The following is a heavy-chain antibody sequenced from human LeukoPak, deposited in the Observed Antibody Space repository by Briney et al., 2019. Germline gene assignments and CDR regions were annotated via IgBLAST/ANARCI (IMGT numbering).Heavy chain of an antibody. CDR3: ARDLGRDGYTSGGAFDI. V-gene: IGHV1-46*01. Sequence: VASVKVSCKASGYTFTSYYMHWVRQAPGQGLEWMGIINPSGGSTSYAQKFQGRVTMTRDTSISTAYMELSRLRSDDTAVYYCARDLGRDGYTSGGAFDIWGQGTMVTVSS. D-gene: IGHD5-24*01. CDR1: GYTFTSYY. CDR2: INPSGGST. J-gene: IGHJ3*02.